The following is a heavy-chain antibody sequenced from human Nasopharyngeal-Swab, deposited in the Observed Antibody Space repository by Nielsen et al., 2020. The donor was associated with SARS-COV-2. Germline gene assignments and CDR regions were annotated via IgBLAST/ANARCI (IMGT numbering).Heavy chain of an antibody. CDR2: IIPILGIA. V-gene: IGHV1-69*10. D-gene: IGHD2-2*01. J-gene: IGHJ5*02. Sequence: WMRQAPGQGLEWMGGIIPILGIANYAQKFQGRVTITADKSTSTAYMELSSLRSEDTAVYYCASSHCSSTSCYHWFDPWGQGTLVTVSS. CDR3: ASSHCSSTSCYHWFDP.